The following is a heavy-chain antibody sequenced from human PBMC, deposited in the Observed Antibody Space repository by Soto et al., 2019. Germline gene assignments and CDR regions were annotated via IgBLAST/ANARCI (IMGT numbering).Heavy chain of an antibody. CDR1: GGFVSSGTYY. CDR2: MSHSGGT. J-gene: IGHJ3*02. CDR3: ARVERGTATTVVDAFDI. D-gene: IGHD1-1*01. Sequence: SETLSLTCAVYGGFVSSGTYYWSWIRQPPGKGLEWIGEMSHSGGTHFNPSLKGRVTISVDTSKNQFSLKMSSVTAADTALYYCARVERGTATTVVDAFDIWGPGTMVTVSS. V-gene: IGHV4-61*01.